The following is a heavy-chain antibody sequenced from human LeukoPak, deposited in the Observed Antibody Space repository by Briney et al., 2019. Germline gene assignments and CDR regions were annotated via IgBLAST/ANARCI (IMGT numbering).Heavy chain of an antibody. CDR2: IYTSGST. V-gene: IGHV4-4*07. D-gene: IGHD4-23*01. CDR1: GGSISSYY. Sequence: KPSETLSLTCTVSGGSISSYYWSWIRQPAGKGLEWIGRIYTSGSTNYNPSLKSRVTMPVDTSKNQFSLKLSSVTAADTAVYYCARGPLDYGGNSRFDYWGQGTLVTVSS. CDR3: ARGPLDYGGNSRFDY. J-gene: IGHJ4*02.